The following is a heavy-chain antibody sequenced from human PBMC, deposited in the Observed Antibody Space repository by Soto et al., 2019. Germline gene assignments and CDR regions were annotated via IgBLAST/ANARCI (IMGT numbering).Heavy chain of an antibody. CDR2: ISYDGSNN. Sequence: LRLSCVASGFTSSNYFMHWVRQAPGKGLEWVALISYDGSNNHYTDSVKGRFTISRDNSKNTLYLQMNSLRCEDTAVYFCARGDPYYGMDVWGQGTTVTVSS. J-gene: IGHJ6*02. V-gene: IGHV3-30*04. CDR3: ARGDPYYGMDV. CDR1: GFTSSNYF.